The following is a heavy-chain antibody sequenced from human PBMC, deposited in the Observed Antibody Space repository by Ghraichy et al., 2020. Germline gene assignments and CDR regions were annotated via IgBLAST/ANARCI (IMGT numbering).Heavy chain of an antibody. J-gene: IGHJ4*02. Sequence: SETLSLTCTVSDGSISSSSYYWGWIRQPPGKGLEWIGSIYYSGSTYYNPSLKSRVTISVDTSKNQFSLKLSSVTAADTAVYYCARPGGGWELDYWGQGTLVTVSS. CDR2: IYYSGST. CDR3: ARPGGGWELDY. D-gene: IGHD3-16*01. CDR1: DGSISSSSYY. V-gene: IGHV4-39*01.